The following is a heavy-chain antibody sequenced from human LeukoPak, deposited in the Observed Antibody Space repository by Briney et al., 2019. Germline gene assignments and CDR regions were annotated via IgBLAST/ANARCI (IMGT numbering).Heavy chain of an antibody. CDR3: ARGDCSSTICYSPMDV. Sequence: SETLSLTCTVSGYSINSGYYWVWIRQPPGKGLEWIGSIYRSGSANYNPSLKSRVTISVDTSKNQFSLKVSSVTAADTAVYYCARGDCSSTICYSPMDVWGKGTTVTVSS. CDR1: GYSINSGYY. V-gene: IGHV4-38-2*02. J-gene: IGHJ6*03. D-gene: IGHD2-2*01. CDR2: IYRSGSA.